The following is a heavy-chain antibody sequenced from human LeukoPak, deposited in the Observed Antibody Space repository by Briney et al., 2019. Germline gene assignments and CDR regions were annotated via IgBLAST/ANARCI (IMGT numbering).Heavy chain of an antibody. V-gene: IGHV4-4*08. CDR1: GGSFSSYY. CDR2: IYTSGTT. D-gene: IGHD3-22*01. CDR3: AIYYYDSSGYYYFDY. J-gene: IGHJ4*02. Sequence: SETLSLTCTVSGGSFSSYYWSWIRQPAGKGLEWIGHIYTSGTTNYNPSLKSRVTISVDTSKNQFSLKLSSVTAADTAVYYCAIYYYDSSGYYYFDYWGQGTLVTVSS.